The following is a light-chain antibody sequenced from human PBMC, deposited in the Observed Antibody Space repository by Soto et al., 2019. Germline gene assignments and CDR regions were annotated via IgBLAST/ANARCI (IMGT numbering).Light chain of an antibody. CDR1: QSITDW. J-gene: IGKJ1*01. V-gene: IGKV1-5*03. CDR2: KAS. Sequence: DIQMTQSPSTLSASVGDRVTITCRASQSITDWLAWYQQKPGKAPKFLIYKASNLEGGVPSRFSGSGSGTELPLTISGVHPDDFATYYCQYWDNYSWTFGQGTKVEIK. CDR3: QYWDNYSWT.